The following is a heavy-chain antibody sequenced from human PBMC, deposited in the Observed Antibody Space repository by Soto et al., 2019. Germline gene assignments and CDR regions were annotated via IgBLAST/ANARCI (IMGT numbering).Heavy chain of an antibody. Sequence: SQTLSLTCVISGDSVSSNSAAWNWIRQSPSRGLEWLGRTYYRSKWYNDYAVSVKSRITINPDTSKNQFSLQLNSVTPEDTAVYYCARDLSSWYVQGYYYYGMDVWGQGTTVTVSS. D-gene: IGHD6-13*01. CDR3: ARDLSSWYVQGYYYYGMDV. CDR2: TYYRSKWYN. CDR1: GDSVSSNSAA. J-gene: IGHJ6*02. V-gene: IGHV6-1*01.